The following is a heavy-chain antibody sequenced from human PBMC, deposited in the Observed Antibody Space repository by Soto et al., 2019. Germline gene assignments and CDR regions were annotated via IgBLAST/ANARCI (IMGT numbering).Heavy chain of an antibody. CDR3: AKVFDL. CDR1: GFTFRSHR. Sequence: EVQLVESGGGLVQPGGSLRVSCAASGFTFRSHRIHWVRQAPGKGLEWFSRIDTDGGGTGYADSVKGRFTISTDNAKTTVYLQMNGLRSEDTAVYYWAKVFDLWGKGTLVAVCS. V-gene: IGHV3-74*01. CDR2: IDTDGGGT. J-gene: IGHJ5*02.